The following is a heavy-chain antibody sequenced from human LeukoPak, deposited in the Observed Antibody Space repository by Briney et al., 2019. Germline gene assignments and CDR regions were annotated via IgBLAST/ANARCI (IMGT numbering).Heavy chain of an antibody. D-gene: IGHD3-22*01. Sequence: LRLSCAASGFTFIDYSMSWIRQSPGKGLEWIGEIYHSGSINYNPSLKSRVTMSVDKSQNQFSLKLTSVTAADTAVYYCASNYYDSSGYYYIVYFQNWGQGTLVTVSS. CDR3: ASNYYDSSGYYYIVYFQN. CDR1: GFTFIDYS. V-gene: IGHV4-34*01. J-gene: IGHJ1*01. CDR2: IYHSGSI.